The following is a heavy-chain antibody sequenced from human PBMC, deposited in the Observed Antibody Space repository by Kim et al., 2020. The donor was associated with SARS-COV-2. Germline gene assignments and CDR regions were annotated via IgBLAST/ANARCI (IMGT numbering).Heavy chain of an antibody. D-gene: IGHD4-17*01. Sequence: YYADSVKGRFTISRDNAKSSLLLQMTTLRDEDSAIYYCARDYYGGYALDSWGPGTLIPVSS. V-gene: IGHV3-48*02. CDR3: ARDYYGGYALDS. J-gene: IGHJ1*01.